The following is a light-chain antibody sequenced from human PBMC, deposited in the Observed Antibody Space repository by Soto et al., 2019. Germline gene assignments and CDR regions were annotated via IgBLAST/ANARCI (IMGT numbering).Light chain of an antibody. CDR1: KREIGVCVF. Sequence: QSVLRQPPSASGSPRQSVRISSTRTKREIGVCVFVCWYQHHPGKAARLSIYEVGERPSGVPDRFSVSKSGNTAYLTVSGLQGADEAGYFCNSYAGSNTDVFGSGTKVTGL. CDR3: NSYAGSNTDV. J-gene: IGLJ1*01. V-gene: IGLV2-8*01. CDR2: EVG.